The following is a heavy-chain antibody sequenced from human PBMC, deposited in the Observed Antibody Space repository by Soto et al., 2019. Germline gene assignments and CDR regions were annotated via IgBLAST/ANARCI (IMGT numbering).Heavy chain of an antibody. Sequence: QVQLVESGGGVVQPGRSLRLSCAASGFTFSTYAMHWVRQAPGQGLEWVADISYDGNNKYYADTVKGRLTIARDYSKNTLYLQMISLGAVDTDVYYCARVGNLWFGEPFEYWGQGDLVTVSS. V-gene: IGHV3-30-3*01. D-gene: IGHD3-10*01. J-gene: IGHJ4*02. CDR2: ISYDGNNK. CDR1: GFTFSTYA. CDR3: ARVGNLWFGEPFEY.